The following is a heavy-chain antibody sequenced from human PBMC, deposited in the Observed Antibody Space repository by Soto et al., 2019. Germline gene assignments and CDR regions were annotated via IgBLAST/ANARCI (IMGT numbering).Heavy chain of an antibody. J-gene: IGHJ4*02. CDR2: ISGSGGRT. CDR1: EFTFSNYG. V-gene: IGHV3-23*01. Sequence: PVGSLRLSCATSEFTFSNYGMSWVRQAPGRGLEWVSGISGSGGRTYYADSVKGRFIISRDKSKSTLFLQMNNLRAEDTAIYFCAKSVGVLGSYFDYWGQGTLVTVSS. D-gene: IGHD2-15*01. CDR3: AKSVGVLGSYFDY.